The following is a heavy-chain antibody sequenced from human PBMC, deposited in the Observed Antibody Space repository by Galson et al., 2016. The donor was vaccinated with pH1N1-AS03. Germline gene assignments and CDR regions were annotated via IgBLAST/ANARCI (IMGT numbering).Heavy chain of an antibody. J-gene: IGHJ4*02. CDR1: GFTFSDYY. V-gene: IGHV3-11*04. CDR3: ARAAYDRTEDYYSHFDK. CDR2: ISRSGSTI. D-gene: IGHD3-22*01. Sequence: SLRLSCAASGFTFSDYYMSWIRQAPGKGLEWVSYISRSGSTIYYADSVKGRFTISRDNSKNTLYLQVNSLRTDDTAVYYCARAAYDRTEDYYSHFDKWGQGTLVTVSS.